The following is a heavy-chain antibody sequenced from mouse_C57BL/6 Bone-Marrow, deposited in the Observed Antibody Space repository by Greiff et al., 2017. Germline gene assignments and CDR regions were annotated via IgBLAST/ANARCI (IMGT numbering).Heavy chain of an antibody. J-gene: IGHJ2*01. Sequence: EVQVVESEGGLVQPGSSMKLSCTASGFTFSDYYMAWVRQVPEKGLEWVANINYDGSSTYYLDSLKSRFIISRDNAKNILYLQMSSLKSEDTATYYCARDPPGTGYFDYWGQGTTLTVSS. CDR3: ARDPPGTGYFDY. CDR2: INYDGSST. CDR1: GFTFSDYY. D-gene: IGHD4-1*01. V-gene: IGHV5-16*01.